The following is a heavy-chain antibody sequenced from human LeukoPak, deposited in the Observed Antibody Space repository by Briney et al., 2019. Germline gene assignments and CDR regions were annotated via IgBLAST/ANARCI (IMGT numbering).Heavy chain of an antibody. CDR3: ARDIGWVTDY. CDR2: ISSSGSTI. CDR1: GFTFSSYG. V-gene: IGHV3-48*04. Sequence: PGRSLRLSCAASGFTFSSYGMHWVRQAPGKGLEWVSYISSSGSTIYYADSVKGRFTISRDNAKNSLYLQMNSLRAEDTAVYYCARDIGWVTDYWGQGTLVTVSS. J-gene: IGHJ4*02. D-gene: IGHD2-21*02.